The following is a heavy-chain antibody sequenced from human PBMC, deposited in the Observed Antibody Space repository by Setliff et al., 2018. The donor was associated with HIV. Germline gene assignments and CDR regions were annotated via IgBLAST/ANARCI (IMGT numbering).Heavy chain of an antibody. J-gene: IGHJ4*02. CDR1: GGSISSSANY. CDR2: IYHSGST. CDR3: ATHDGYSHFDY. Sequence: NPSETLSLTCSVSGGSISSSANYWGWIRQSPGKGLEWLGSIYHSGSTYYNPSLKSRVTISVDTSKNQLSLRLRSVTAADTAAYFCATHDGYSHFDYWGQGALVTVSS. D-gene: IGHD2-15*01. V-gene: IGHV4-39*01.